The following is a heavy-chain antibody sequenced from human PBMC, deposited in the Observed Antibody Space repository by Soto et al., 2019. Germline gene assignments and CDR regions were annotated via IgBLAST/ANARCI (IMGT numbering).Heavy chain of an antibody. D-gene: IGHD3-3*01. CDR1: GYSFTSYW. J-gene: IGHJ6*02. V-gene: IGHV5-51*01. CDR2: IYPGDSDT. Sequence: GESLKISCKGSGYSFTSYWIGWVRQMPGKGLEWMGIIYPGDSDTRYSPSFQGQVTISADKSISTAYLQWSSLKASDTAMHYCARQASTIFGVVKDYYYYYGMDVWGQGTTVTVSS. CDR3: ARQASTIFGVVKDYYYYYGMDV.